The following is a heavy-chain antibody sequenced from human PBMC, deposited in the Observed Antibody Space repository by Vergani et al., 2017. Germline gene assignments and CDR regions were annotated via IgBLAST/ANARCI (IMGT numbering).Heavy chain of an antibody. V-gene: IGHV3-20*01. J-gene: IGHJ2*01. CDR1: GFTFDDYG. CDR3: AREPRDGYNGVDWYFDL. Sequence: EVQLVESGGGVVRPGGSLRLSCAASGFTFDDYGMSWVRQAPGKGLEWVSGINWNGGSTGYADSVKGRFTISRDNAKNSLYLQMNSLRAEDTALYHCAREPRDGYNGVDWYFDLWGRGTLVTVSS. CDR2: INWNGGST. D-gene: IGHD5-24*01.